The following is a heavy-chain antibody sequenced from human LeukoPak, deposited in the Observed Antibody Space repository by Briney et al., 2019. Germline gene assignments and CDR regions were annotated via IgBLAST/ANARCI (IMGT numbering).Heavy chain of an antibody. Sequence: PSETLSLTCAVYGGSLSGYYWSWIRQPPGKGLEWIGEINHSGSTNYNPSLKSRVTISVDTSKNQFSLKLSSVTAADTAVYYCARGLAWVYYYGMDVWGQGTTVTVSS. CDR3: ARGLAWVYYYGMDV. CDR1: GGSLSGYY. V-gene: IGHV4-34*01. J-gene: IGHJ6*02. D-gene: IGHD7-27*01. CDR2: INHSGST.